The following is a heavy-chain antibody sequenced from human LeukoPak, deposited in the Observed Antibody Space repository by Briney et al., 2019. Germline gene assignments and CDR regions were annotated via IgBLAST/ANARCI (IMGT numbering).Heavy chain of an antibody. CDR1: GFTFSSYS. V-gene: IGHV3-48*01. D-gene: IGHD2-2*01. CDR2: ISSSSSTI. CDR3: ARDKPASDAFDI. J-gene: IGHJ3*02. Sequence: GGSLRLXCAASGFTFSSYSMNWDRQAPGKGLEWVSYISSSSSTIYYADSVKGRFTISRDNAKNSLYLQMNSLRAEDTAVYYCARDKPASDAFDIWGQGTMVTVSS.